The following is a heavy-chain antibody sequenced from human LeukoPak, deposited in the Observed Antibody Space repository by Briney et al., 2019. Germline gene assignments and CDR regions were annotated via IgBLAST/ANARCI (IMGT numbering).Heavy chain of an antibody. CDR1: GGSISSYY. J-gene: IGHJ4*02. CDR3: ARETADLGRSLDY. D-gene: IGHD1-1*01. Sequence: SETLSLTCTVSGGSISSYYWSWNRQPAGKGLEWIGRIYTSGITNCNPSLKSRVTMSVDTSKNLFSLNLTSVTAADTAVYYCARETADLGRSLDYWGQGTLVTVSS. V-gene: IGHV4-4*07. CDR2: IYTSGIT.